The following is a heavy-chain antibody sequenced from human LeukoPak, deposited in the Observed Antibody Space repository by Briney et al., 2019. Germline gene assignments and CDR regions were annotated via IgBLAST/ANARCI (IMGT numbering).Heavy chain of an antibody. CDR2: INAYNANT. J-gene: IGHJ4*02. D-gene: IGHD2-15*01. Sequence: GASVKVSCKASGGTFSRNAISWVRQAPGQGLEWMGWINAYNANTNYAQKLQGRVTMTTDTSTNTAYMELRSLRSDDTAVYYCARDLSGEFDYWGQGTLVTVSS. V-gene: IGHV1-18*01. CDR3: ARDLSGEFDY. CDR1: GGTFSRNA.